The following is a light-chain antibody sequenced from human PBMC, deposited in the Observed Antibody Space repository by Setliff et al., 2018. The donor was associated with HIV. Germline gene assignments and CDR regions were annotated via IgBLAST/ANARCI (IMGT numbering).Light chain of an antibody. V-gene: IGLV2-23*01. Sequence: QSVLAQPASVSGSPGQSITIPCTGTSSDIGRYNLVSWYQQYPGKAPKLMIYQATKRPSGVSNRFSGSKSGNTASLTISGLQAEDEADYYCCSNTGSNTYVFGSGTKAPS. J-gene: IGLJ1*01. CDR3: CSNTGSNTYV. CDR2: QAT. CDR1: SSDIGRYNL.